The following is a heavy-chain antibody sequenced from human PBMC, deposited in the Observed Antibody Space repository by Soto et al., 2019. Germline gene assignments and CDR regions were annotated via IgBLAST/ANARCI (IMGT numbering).Heavy chain of an antibody. J-gene: IGHJ4*02. CDR1: GGSFSGYD. CDR2: INHSGST. Sequence: PSETLSLTCAVYGGSFSGYDWSWIRQPPGKGLEWIGEINHSGSTNYNPSLKSRVTISVDTSKNQFSLKLSSVTAADTAVYYCAREDGDYDYWGQGTLVTVSS. CDR3: AREDGDYDY. D-gene: IGHD4-17*01. V-gene: IGHV4-34*01.